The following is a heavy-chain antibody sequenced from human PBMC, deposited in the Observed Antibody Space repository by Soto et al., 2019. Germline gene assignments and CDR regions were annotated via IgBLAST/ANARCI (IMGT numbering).Heavy chain of an antibody. CDR3: ARTTFYDIFTAYYSLFDY. CDR1: GGSISSGSFY. Sequence: QVQLQESGPGLVKPSQTLTLTCTVSGGSISSGSFYWSWIRQHPGKGLEWIGHISDSGSSYYNPYLESRVTISVDTSKNQFSLKLSAVTAADPAVYFCARTTFYDIFTAYYSLFDYWGQGTLVTVSS. D-gene: IGHD3-9*01. V-gene: IGHV4-31*03. CDR2: ISDSGSS. J-gene: IGHJ4*02.